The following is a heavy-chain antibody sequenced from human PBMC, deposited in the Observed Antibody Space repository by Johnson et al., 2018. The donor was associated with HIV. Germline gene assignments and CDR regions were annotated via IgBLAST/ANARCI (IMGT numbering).Heavy chain of an antibody. J-gene: IGHJ3*02. CDR1: GFTFDDYG. D-gene: IGHD3-16*01. CDR2: INWNGGST. CDR3: ARGRLGDPFPGAFDI. V-gene: IGHV3-20*04. Sequence: EQLVESGGGLVQPGGSLRLSCAASGFTFDDYGMSWVRQAPGKGLEWVSGINWNGGSTGYADSVKGRFTISRDNAKNSLYLQMNSLRAEDTALYYCARGRLGDPFPGAFDIWGQGTMVTVSS.